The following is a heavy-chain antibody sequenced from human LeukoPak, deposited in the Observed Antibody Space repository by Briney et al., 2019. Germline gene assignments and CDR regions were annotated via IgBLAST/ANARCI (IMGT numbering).Heavy chain of an antibody. CDR2: ISGSGGST. J-gene: IGHJ4*02. D-gene: IGHD3-22*01. Sequence: GGSLRLSCAASGFTFSSYAMSWVRQAPGKGLEWVSAISGSGGSTYYADSVKGRFTISRDNSKNTLYLQMNSLRAEDTAVYYCAKVFGDMIVVVIGYFDYWGQGTLVTVS. CDR1: GFTFSSYA. V-gene: IGHV3-23*01. CDR3: AKVFGDMIVVVIGYFDY.